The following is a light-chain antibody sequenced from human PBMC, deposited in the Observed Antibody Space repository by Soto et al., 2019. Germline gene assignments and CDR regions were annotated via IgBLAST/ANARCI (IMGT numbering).Light chain of an antibody. CDR1: QSISSY. Sequence: DIQMTQSPSSLSASVGDRVTITCRASQSISSYLNWYQQKPGKAPKLLIYAASSLQSGVPSRFSGSGSGTDFTLNISSLQPEDFATYYCQQSYSTSWRFGQGTKVDI. CDR2: AAS. V-gene: IGKV1-39*01. CDR3: QQSYSTSWR. J-gene: IGKJ1*01.